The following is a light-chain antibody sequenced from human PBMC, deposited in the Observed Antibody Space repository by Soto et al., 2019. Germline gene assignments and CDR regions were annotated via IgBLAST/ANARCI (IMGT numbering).Light chain of an antibody. CDR1: QSVSSY. Sequence: EIVLTQSPATLSLSPGERATLSCRASQSVSSYLAWYQQKPGQAPRLLIYDASNWATGIPARFSGSGSGTAFTLTISSLEPEDFAVYYCQQRSNWSYTFGQGTKLEIK. CDR3: QQRSNWSYT. V-gene: IGKV3-11*01. CDR2: DAS. J-gene: IGKJ2*01.